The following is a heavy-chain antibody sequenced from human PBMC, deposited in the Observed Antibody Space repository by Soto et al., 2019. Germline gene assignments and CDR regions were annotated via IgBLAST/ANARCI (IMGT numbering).Heavy chain of an antibody. CDR2: IYTSGST. J-gene: IGHJ4*02. Sequence: PSETLSLTCTVSGGSISSYYWSWIRQPAGKGLEWIGRIYTSGSTNYNPSLKSRVTMSVDTSKNQFSLKLSSVTAADTAVYYCATGVAAAGPEPFDYWGQGTLVTVSS. CDR1: GGSISSYY. V-gene: IGHV4-4*07. D-gene: IGHD6-13*01. CDR3: ATGVAAAGPEPFDY.